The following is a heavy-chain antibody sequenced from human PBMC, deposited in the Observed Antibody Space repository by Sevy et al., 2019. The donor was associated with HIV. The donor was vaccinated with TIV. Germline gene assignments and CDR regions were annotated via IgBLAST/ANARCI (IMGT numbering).Heavy chain of an antibody. V-gene: IGHV1-2*02. CDR3: ARELDDCWSGYKY. D-gene: IGHD3-3*01. J-gene: IGHJ4*01. CDR1: GYTFTGYY. Sequence: ASVKVSCKASGYTFTGYYMHWVRQAPGQGLEWMGWINPNSGDTIYAQKFQGRVTLTRDTSISTAYMELSSLTSDDSAVYYCARELDDCWSGYKYWGRGTLVTVSS. CDR2: INPNSGDT.